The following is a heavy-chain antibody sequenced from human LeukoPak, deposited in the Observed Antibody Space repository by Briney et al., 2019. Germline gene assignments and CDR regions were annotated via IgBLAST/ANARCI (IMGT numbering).Heavy chain of an antibody. CDR2: IYPRDSDT. V-gene: IGHV5-51*01. J-gene: IGHJ4*02. CDR1: GFYFANSW. Sequence: GASLQISCPASGFYFANSWIGWVRQLPGKGLEWMGIIYPRDSDTIYSPSFQGQVTISADKSIRTAYLQWSSLTASDTAMYYCARRSSSGGYYFDYWGQGTLVTVSS. D-gene: IGHD3-16*01. CDR3: ARRSSSGGYYFDY.